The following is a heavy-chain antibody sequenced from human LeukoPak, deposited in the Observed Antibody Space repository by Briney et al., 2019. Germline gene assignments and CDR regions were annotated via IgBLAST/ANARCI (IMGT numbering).Heavy chain of an antibody. V-gene: IGHV3-48*04. CDR1: GITFSSYA. CDR3: ARGRGTVTTGYYFDY. J-gene: IGHJ4*02. Sequence: GGSLRLSCAASGITFSSYAMSWVRQAPGKGLEWVSYISSSSSTTYYADSLKGRFTISRDNAKNSLYLQMNSLRAEDTAVYYCARGRGTVTTGYYFDYWGQGTLVTVSS. D-gene: IGHD4-17*01. CDR2: ISSSSSTT.